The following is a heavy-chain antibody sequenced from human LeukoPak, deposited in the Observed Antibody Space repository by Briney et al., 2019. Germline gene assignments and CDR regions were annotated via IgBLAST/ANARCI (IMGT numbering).Heavy chain of an antibody. J-gene: IGHJ4*02. V-gene: IGHV3-7*01. D-gene: IGHD3-22*01. Sequence: GGSLRLSCAASGFTFSSYWMNWVRQAPGKGLEWVANIKQDGSEKYYVDSVKGRFTISRDNAKNSLYLQMNSLRAEDTAVYYCARLYDSSGSPLRYYFDYWGQGTLVTVSS. CDR2: IKQDGSEK. CDR3: ARLYDSSGSPLRYYFDY. CDR1: GFTFSSYW.